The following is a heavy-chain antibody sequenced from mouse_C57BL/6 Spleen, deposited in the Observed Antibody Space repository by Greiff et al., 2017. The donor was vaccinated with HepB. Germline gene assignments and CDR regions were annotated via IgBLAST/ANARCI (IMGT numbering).Heavy chain of an antibody. V-gene: IGHV5-9*01. CDR1: GFTFSSYT. CDR2: ISGGGGNT. Sequence: EVKLVESGGGLVKPGGSLKLSCAASGFTFSSYTMSWVRQTPEKRLEWVATISGGGGNTYYPDSVKGRFTISRDNAKNTLYLQMSSLRSGDTALYYCARLSATVLYWYFDVWGTGTTVTVSS. J-gene: IGHJ1*03. D-gene: IGHD1-1*01. CDR3: ARLSATVLYWYFDV.